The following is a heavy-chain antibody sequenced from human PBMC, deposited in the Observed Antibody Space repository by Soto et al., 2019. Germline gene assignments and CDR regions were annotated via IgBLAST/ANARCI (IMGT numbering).Heavy chain of an antibody. CDR2: MNPNSGNT. D-gene: IGHD4-17*01. V-gene: IGHV1-8*01. CDR3: VRGDYGDDSDWCDP. CDR1: GYTFTKFD. Sequence: QVQLVQSGAEVKKPGASVRVSCKASGYTFTKFDINWVRQATGQGLEWMGWMNPNSGNTGYAQKFQGRVTMTRNTSITTASMELSPRRSEDTAAYDCVRGDYGDDSDWCDPWGQGTLVTVSS. J-gene: IGHJ5*02.